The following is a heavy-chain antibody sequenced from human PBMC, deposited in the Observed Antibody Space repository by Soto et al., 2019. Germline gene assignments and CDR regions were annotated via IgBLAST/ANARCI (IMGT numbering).Heavy chain of an antibody. CDR3: ARLKGETGTTGYYYYYYGMDV. V-gene: IGHV1-24*01. Sequence: ASVKVSCKVYGYTLTELSMHWVRQAPGKGLEWMGGFDPEDGETIYAQKFQGRVTMTRDTSISTAYMELSRLRSDDTAVYYCARLKGETGTTGYYYYYYGMDVWGQGTTVTVSS. J-gene: IGHJ6*02. CDR1: GYTLTELS. CDR2: FDPEDGET. D-gene: IGHD1-1*01.